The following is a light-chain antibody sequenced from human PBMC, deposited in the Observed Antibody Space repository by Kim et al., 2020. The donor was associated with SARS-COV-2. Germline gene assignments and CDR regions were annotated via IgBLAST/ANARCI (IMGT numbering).Light chain of an antibody. CDR2: EAS. CDR1: QNMDTY. CDR3: QQRDSRPPAVT. Sequence: PGERLTPPCRARQNMDTYLAEYRHRPGQAPRLLVYEASNRDTGVPDRFSGSGSGTDFTLTISSHEPEDFSTYYCQQRDSRPPAVTFGGGTKVDIK. J-gene: IGKJ4*01. V-gene: IGKV3-11*01.